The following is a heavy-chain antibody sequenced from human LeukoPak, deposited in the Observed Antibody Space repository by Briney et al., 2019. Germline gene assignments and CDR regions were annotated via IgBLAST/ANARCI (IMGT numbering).Heavy chain of an antibody. J-gene: IGHJ3*02. V-gene: IGHV4-30-4*01. Sequence: SETLSLTCTVSGGSVSSSSYYWSWIRQPPGKGLEWIGYIYDSGSTYYNPSLKSRITISVDTSENRFSLKLSSVTATDTAVYYCARDCSGGSCYGAFDIWGQGTMVTVSS. CDR3: ARDCSGGSCYGAFDI. CDR1: GGSVSSSSYY. D-gene: IGHD2-15*01. CDR2: IYDSGST.